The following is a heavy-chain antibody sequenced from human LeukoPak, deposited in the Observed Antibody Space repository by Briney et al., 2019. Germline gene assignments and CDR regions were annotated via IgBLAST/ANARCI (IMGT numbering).Heavy chain of an antibody. D-gene: IGHD2-21*02. CDR1: GYTFTSYA. Sequence: GASVKVSCKASGYTFTSYAMNWVRQAPGQGLEWMGWINTNTGNPTYAQGFTGRFVFSLDTSVSTAYLQISSLKAEDTAVYYCARDLYCGGDCFPTVVGYWGQGTLVTVSS. V-gene: IGHV7-4-1*02. CDR2: INTNTGNP. J-gene: IGHJ4*02. CDR3: ARDLYCGGDCFPTVVGY.